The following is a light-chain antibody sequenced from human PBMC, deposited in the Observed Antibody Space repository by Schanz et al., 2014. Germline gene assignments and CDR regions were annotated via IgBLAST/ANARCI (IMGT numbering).Light chain of an antibody. Sequence: QSVLTQPPSVSGAPGQRVTISCTGSSSNIGGGYDVHWYQHLPGTAPKLLIYTNNNRPSGVPDRFSGSKSGTSASLAISGLQSEDEADYYCAAWDDSLNGWVFGGGTKLTVL. CDR1: SSNIGGGYD. V-gene: IGLV1-40*01. CDR3: AAWDDSLNGWV. J-gene: IGLJ3*02. CDR2: TNN.